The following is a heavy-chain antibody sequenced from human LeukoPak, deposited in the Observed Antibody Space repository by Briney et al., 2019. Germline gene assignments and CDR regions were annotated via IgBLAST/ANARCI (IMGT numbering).Heavy chain of an antibody. V-gene: IGHV3-30-3*01. D-gene: IGHD1-20*01. CDR2: ISYDGSNK. CDR3: AREYGITGTSGAFDY. Sequence: GGSLRLSCAASGFTFSSYAMHWVRQAPGKGLGWVAVISYDGSNKYYADSVKGRFTISRDNSKNTLYLQMNSLRAEDTAVYYCAREYGITGTSGAFDYWGQGTLVTVSS. CDR1: GFTFSSYA. J-gene: IGHJ4*02.